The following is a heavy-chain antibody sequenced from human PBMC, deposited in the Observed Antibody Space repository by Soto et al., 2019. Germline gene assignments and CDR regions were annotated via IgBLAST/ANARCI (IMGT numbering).Heavy chain of an antibody. J-gene: IGHJ6*02. V-gene: IGHV3-7*05. CDR3: ARGHYGMDV. CDR1: GFNFSNYW. Sequence: EVQLVESGGGLVQPGGSLRLSCAASGFNFSNYWMSWVRQAPAKGLEWVANINQDGSERYYLDSVKGRFTISRDNGKSSLYLQMSSLRAEDTAMYYCARGHYGMDVWCPGTTVTVSS. CDR2: INQDGSER.